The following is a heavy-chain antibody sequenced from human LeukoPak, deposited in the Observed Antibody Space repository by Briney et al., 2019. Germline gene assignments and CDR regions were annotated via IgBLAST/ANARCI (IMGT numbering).Heavy chain of an antibody. CDR1: GFTFRDYY. V-gene: IGHV3-11*01. Sequence: GGSLRLPCLASGFTFRDYYMTWIRQAPGKGLEWISFISSRGTTTDYADSVKGRFTISRDNAKSTLFLQMNSLRAEDTAVYYCARDRGSNNYFDHWGQGTLVTVSS. CDR2: ISSRGTTT. CDR3: ARDRGSNNYFDH. D-gene: IGHD2-2*01. J-gene: IGHJ4*02.